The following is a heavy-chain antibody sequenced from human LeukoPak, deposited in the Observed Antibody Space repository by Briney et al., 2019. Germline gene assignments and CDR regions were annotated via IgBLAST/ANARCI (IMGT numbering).Heavy chain of an antibody. V-gene: IGHV1-2*02. J-gene: IGHJ4*02. Sequence: GASVKVSCKASGYPFTSYYMHWVRQAPGQGLEWMGWINPKSGGRSYAQRFQGRVTMTRDTSISTAYMELSRLRSDDTAVYYCATGERLVPAAMWFDYWGQGTLVTVSS. CDR1: GYPFTSYY. CDR2: INPKSGGR. D-gene: IGHD2-2*01. CDR3: ATGERLVPAAMWFDY.